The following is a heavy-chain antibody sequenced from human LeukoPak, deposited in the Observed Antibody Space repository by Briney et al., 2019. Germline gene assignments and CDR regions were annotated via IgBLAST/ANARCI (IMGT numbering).Heavy chain of an antibody. CDR1: GGSISSYY. V-gene: IGHV4-4*07. CDR2: IYTSGST. J-gene: IGHJ6*03. CDR3: AKDATYFYYMDV. Sequence: SETLSLTCTVSGGSISSYYWSWIRQPAGKGLEWIGRIYTSGSTNLNPSLKSRVTMSVDTSKNQFSLKLSSVTAADTAVYYCAKDATYFYYMDVWGKGTTVTVSS.